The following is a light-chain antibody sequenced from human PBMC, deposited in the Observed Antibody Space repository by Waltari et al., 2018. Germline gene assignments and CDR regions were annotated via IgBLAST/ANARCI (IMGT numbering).Light chain of an antibody. Sequence: EIVLTQSPLSLPVTPGEPASISCRSSPSLLYSNGYNYLDWYLQKPGQSPQLLIYLGSNRASGVPDRFSGSGSGTDFTLKITRVEAEDVGVYYCMQALQTPLTFGGGTKVEIK. CDR2: LGS. CDR3: MQALQTPLT. CDR1: PSLLYSNGYNY. J-gene: IGKJ4*01. V-gene: IGKV2-28*01.